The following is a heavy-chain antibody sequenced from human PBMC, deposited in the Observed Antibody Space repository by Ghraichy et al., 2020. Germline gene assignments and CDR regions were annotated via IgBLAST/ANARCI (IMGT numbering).Heavy chain of an antibody. V-gene: IGHV3-30*03. Sequence: GGSLRLSCAASGFTFSSYGFHWVRQAPGKGLEWVALISYDGNSKNYADSVKGRFSISRDNSKNTLYLQLNSLRAEDTAVYYCATGFCGTNCFSPAYWGQGTLVTVSS. CDR1: GFTFSSYG. J-gene: IGHJ4*02. D-gene: IGHD2-21*01. CDR2: ISYDGNSK. CDR3: ATGFCGTNCFSPAY.